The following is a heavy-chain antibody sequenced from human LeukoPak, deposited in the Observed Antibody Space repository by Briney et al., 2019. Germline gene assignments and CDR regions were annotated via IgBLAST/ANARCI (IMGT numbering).Heavy chain of an antibody. Sequence: GSSVKVSCKASGGTFSSYAISWVRQAPGQGLEWMGGIIPIFGTANYAQKFQGRVTITADESTSTAYMELSSLRSEDTAVYYCARSYCSSTSCYGDLEVYWGQGTLVTVFS. V-gene: IGHV1-69*01. J-gene: IGHJ4*02. D-gene: IGHD2-2*01. CDR1: GGTFSSYA. CDR3: ARSYCSSTSCYGDLEVY. CDR2: IIPIFGTA.